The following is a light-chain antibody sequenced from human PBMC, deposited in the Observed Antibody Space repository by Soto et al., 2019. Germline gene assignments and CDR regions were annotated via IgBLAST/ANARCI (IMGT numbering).Light chain of an antibody. J-gene: IGLJ1*01. Sequence: QSALTQPPSASGSPGQSVTISCTGTSSDVGGYDSVSWYQQHPGKAPKLMIYEVNRRPSGVPDRFSGSKSGNTASLTVSGPLAEDEADYYCCSFAGNNNFYVFGTGTKLTVL. V-gene: IGLV2-8*01. CDR2: EVN. CDR3: CSFAGNNNFYV. CDR1: SSDVGGYDS.